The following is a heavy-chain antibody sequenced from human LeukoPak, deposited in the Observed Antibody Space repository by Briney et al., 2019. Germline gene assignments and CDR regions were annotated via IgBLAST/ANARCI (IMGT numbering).Heavy chain of an antibody. J-gene: IGHJ4*02. V-gene: IGHV4-59*05. CDR1: GFTVSSNY. D-gene: IGHD3-16*01. Sequence: GSLRLSCAASGFTVSSNYMSWVRQAPGKGLEWIGSIYYSGSTYYNPSLKSRVTISVDTSKNQFSLKLRSVTAADTAVYYCARASEGVKFDYWGQGTLVTVSS. CDR3: ARASEGVKFDY. CDR2: IYYSGST.